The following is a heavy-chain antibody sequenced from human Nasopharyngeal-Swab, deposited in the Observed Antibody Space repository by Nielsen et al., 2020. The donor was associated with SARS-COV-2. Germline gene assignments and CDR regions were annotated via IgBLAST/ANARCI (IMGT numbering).Heavy chain of an antibody. D-gene: IGHD6-19*01. V-gene: IGHV5-10-1*04. CDR3: ARAVAGTYYYYGMDV. J-gene: IGHJ6*02. Sequence: VRQMPGKGLEWMGRIDPSDSYTNYSPSSQGQVTISADKSISTAYLQWSSLKASDTAMYYCARAVAGTYYYYGMDVWGQGTTVTVSS. CDR2: IDPSDSYT.